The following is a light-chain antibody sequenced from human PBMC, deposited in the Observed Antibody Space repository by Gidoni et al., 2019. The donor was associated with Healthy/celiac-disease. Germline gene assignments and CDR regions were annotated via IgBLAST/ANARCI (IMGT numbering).Light chain of an antibody. Sequence: NFMLTQLHSVSESPGKTVTISCTRSSGSIASNYVQWYTQRPGSSPTTVIYEDNQRPSGVPDRFSGSIDSSSNSASLTISGLKTEDEADYYCQSYDSSNWVFGGGTKLTVL. J-gene: IGLJ3*02. CDR3: QSYDSSNWV. CDR1: SGSIASNY. V-gene: IGLV6-57*01. CDR2: EDN.